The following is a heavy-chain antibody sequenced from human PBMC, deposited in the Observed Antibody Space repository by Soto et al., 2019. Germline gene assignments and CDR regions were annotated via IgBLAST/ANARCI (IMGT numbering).Heavy chain of an antibody. CDR3: ARDPGPSIAP. CDR2: ISYDGSNK. J-gene: IGHJ5*02. CDR1: GFTFSSYA. V-gene: IGHV3-30-3*01. Sequence: GGSLRLSCAASGFTFSSYAMHWVRQAPGKGLEWVAVISYDGSNKYYADSVKGRFTISRDNSKNTLYLQMNSLRAEDTAVYYCARDPGPSIAPWGQGTLVTVPS. D-gene: IGHD6-13*01.